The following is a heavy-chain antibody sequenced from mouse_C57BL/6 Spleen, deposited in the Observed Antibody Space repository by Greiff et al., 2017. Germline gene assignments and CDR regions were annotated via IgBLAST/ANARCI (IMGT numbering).Heavy chain of an antibody. Sequence: EVHLVESGGGLVKPGGSLKLSCAASGFTFSSYAMSWVRQTPEQRLEWVATISDGGSYTYYPDNVKGRFTISNDNAKNNLYLQMSHLKSEDTAMYYCARDSTTRGYYAMDYWGQGTSVTVSS. D-gene: IGHD1-1*01. J-gene: IGHJ4*01. CDR2: ISDGGSYT. V-gene: IGHV5-4*01. CDR1: GFTFSSYA. CDR3: ARDSTTRGYYAMDY.